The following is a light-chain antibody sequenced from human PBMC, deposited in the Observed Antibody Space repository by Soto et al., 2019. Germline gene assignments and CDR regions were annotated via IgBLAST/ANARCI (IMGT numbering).Light chain of an antibody. V-gene: IGLV1-47*01. J-gene: IGLJ2*01. Sequence: QSLLTQPPSTSGAPGQRVAISCSGSSPSIGSNFVYWYQHLPGRAPRLLILRNDQRPSGVPDRFFGSKSGTSASLAISGLRSEDEADYYCASWDDSLRNVVFGGGTKLTVL. CDR3: ASWDDSLRNVV. CDR1: SPSIGSNF. CDR2: RND.